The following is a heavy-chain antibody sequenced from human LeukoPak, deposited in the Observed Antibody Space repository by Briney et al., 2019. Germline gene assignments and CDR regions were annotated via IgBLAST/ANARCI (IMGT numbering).Heavy chain of an antibody. Sequence: GGSLRLSCAASGFTFSNYGMHWVRHAPGKGLEWVAVISFDGSNKYYADSVKGRFTISRDSSKNTLYLQMNSLRAADTAVYYCARGSGYSYSFTGRERTKTRLDYWGQGTLVTVSS. CDR1: GFTFSNYG. CDR3: ARGSGYSYSFTGRERTKTRLDY. J-gene: IGHJ4*02. CDR2: ISFDGSNK. V-gene: IGHV3-30*03. D-gene: IGHD5-18*01.